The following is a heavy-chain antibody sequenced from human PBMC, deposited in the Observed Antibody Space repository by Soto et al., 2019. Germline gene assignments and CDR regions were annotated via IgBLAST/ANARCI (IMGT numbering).Heavy chain of an antibody. D-gene: IGHD6-19*01. J-gene: IGHJ6*03. V-gene: IGHV1-18*01. CDR3: AIDRGVAPPVAGNTHYYYYMDV. CDR1: GYSFTNYG. Sequence: DQLVQSGVEVKKPGASVKVSCKASGYSFTNYGITWVRQAPGQGFERMGWISAYNGNTNNAQKFQGRVTLTTDASTSTAYLELRSLRAGDTAVYYCAIDRGVAPPVAGNTHYYYYMDVWGKGTRLTLSS. CDR2: ISAYNGNT.